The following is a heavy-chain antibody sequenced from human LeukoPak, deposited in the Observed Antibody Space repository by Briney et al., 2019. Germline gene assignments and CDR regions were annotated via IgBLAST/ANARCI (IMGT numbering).Heavy chain of an antibody. CDR2: ISYDGSNK. V-gene: IGHV3-30*03. J-gene: IGHJ4*02. Sequence: GGSLRLSCAASGFTFSSYGMHWVRQAPGKGLEWVAVISYDGSNKYYADSVKGRFTISRDNSKNTLYLQMNSLRAEDTAVYYCARGFTVVTLLFFDYWGQGTLVTVSS. D-gene: IGHD4-23*01. CDR1: GFTFSSYG. CDR3: ARGFTVVTLLFFDY.